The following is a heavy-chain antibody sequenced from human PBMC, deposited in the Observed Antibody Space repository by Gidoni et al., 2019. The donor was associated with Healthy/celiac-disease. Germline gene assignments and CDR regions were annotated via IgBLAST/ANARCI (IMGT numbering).Heavy chain of an antibody. CDR2: IRSSSSYI. D-gene: IGHD3-22*01. Sequence: EGQRGESGGGRGKPGGSLRHSGAASGFTCRSYSMNWVRPAPGKGREWVSSIRSSSSYIYYADSVKGRFTISRANAKTSLSLQMISLRPEDTALYYCARGPHYYYARSGYCDYWGQGTLVTVSS. CDR3: ARGPHYYYARSGYCDY. J-gene: IGHJ4*02. V-gene: IGHV3-21*01. CDR1: GFTCRSYS.